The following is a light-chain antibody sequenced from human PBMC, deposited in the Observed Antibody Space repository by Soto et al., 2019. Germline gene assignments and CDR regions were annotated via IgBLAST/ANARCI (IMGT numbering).Light chain of an antibody. Sequence: QSALTQPPSVSGSPGQSVTISCTGTSSDVGSYNRVSWYQQPPGTAPKLMIYEVTNRPSGVPNRFSASKSGNTASLTISGLQAEEEADYYCTSYTSSRTWVFGGGTKLTVL. CDR2: EVT. CDR3: TSYTSSRTWV. CDR1: SSDVGSYNR. J-gene: IGLJ3*02. V-gene: IGLV2-18*02.